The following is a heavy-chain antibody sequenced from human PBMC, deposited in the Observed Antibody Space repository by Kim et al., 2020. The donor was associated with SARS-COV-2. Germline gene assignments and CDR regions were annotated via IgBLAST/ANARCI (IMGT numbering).Heavy chain of an antibody. CDR2: IWYDGSNK. Sequence: GGSLRLSCAASGFIFNNYGMHWVRQAPGRGLEWVALIWYDGSNKYYADSVEGRFTISRDNSKNTLSLQMNSLRAEDTAVYYCVRDGHNYFFGQRPESYFDYWGQGTLVTVSS. V-gene: IGHV3-33*01. CDR1: GFIFNNYG. D-gene: IGHD1-1*01. CDR3: VRDGHNYFFGQRPESYFDY. J-gene: IGHJ4*02.